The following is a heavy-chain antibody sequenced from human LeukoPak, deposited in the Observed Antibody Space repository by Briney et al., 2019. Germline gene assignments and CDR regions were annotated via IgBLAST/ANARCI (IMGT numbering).Heavy chain of an antibody. CDR2: INPNSGGA. V-gene: IGHV1-2*02. CDR1: GYTFTGYY. Sequence: GASVKVSCKASGYTFTGYYMHWVRRAPGQGLEWMGWINPNSGGANYAQKFQGRVTMTRDTSISTAYMELSRLRSDDTAVYYCARSLGRNTMVRGVTFNNWFDPWGQGTLVTVSS. J-gene: IGHJ5*02. CDR3: ARSLGRNTMVRGVTFNNWFDP. D-gene: IGHD3-10*01.